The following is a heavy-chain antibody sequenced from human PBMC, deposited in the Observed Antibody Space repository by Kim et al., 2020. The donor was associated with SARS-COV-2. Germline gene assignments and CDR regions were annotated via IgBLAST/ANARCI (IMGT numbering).Heavy chain of an antibody. Sequence: GGSLRLSCAASGFTVSSNYMSWVRQAPGKGLEWVSVIYSGGSTYYADSVKGRFTISRDNSKNTLYLQMNSLRAEDTAVYYCARDYYDSSGYPALDYYGMDVWGQGTTVTVSS. CDR2: IYSGGST. CDR3: ARDYYDSSGYPALDYYGMDV. D-gene: IGHD3-22*01. J-gene: IGHJ6*02. V-gene: IGHV3-53*01. CDR1: GFTVSSNY.